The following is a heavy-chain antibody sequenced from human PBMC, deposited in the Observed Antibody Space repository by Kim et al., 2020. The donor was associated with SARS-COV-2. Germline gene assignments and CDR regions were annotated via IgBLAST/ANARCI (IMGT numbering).Heavy chain of an antibody. CDR1: GGSFSGYY. Sequence: SETLSLTCAVYGGSFSGYYWSWIRQPPGKGLEWIGEINHSGSTNYNPSLKSRVTISVDTSKNQFSLKLSSVTAADTAVYYCARGGWRLVVFDYWGQGTLVTVSS. V-gene: IGHV4-34*01. J-gene: IGHJ4*02. D-gene: IGHD3-3*01. CDR2: INHSGST. CDR3: ARGGWRLVVFDY.